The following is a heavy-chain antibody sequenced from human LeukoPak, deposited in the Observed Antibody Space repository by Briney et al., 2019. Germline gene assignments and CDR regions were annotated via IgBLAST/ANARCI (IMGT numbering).Heavy chain of an antibody. CDR2: INHSGST. V-gene: IGHV4-34*01. CDR3: ARLSNDILTGSYFDY. D-gene: IGHD3-9*01. Sequence: SETLSLTCAVYGGSFSGYYWSWIRQPPGKGLEWIGEINHSGSTYYNPSLKSRVTISVDTSKNQFSLKLSSVTAADTAVYYCARLSNDILTGSYFDYWGQGTLVTVSS. CDR1: GGSFSGYY. J-gene: IGHJ4*02.